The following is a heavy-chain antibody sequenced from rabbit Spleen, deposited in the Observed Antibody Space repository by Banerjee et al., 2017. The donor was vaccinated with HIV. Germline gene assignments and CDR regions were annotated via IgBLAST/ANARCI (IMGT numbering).Heavy chain of an antibody. Sequence: QSLAESGGDRVKPGASLTLTCTTSGFSFSSSDYMCWVRQAPGKGLEWIACINAATAKPVYAAWAKGRFTISRTSSTTVTLRMTSLTAADTATYFCARDLVGVIGWNFYLWGQGTLVTVS. D-gene: IGHD1-1*01. J-gene: IGHJ4*01. V-gene: IGHV1S40*01. CDR1: GFSFSSSDY. CDR3: ARDLVGVIGWNFYL. CDR2: INAATAKP.